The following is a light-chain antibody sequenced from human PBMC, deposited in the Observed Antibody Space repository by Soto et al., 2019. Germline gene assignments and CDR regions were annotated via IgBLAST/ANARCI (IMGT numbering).Light chain of an antibody. CDR2: YDS. Sequence: SYELTQPPSVSVAPGKTARITCGGNKIGSKSVHWYQQKPGQAPVLVIYYDSDRPSGIPERFSGSNSGNTATLTISRVEEGDEADYYCQVWDSSSDHVVFGGGTKVTVL. CDR3: QVWDSSSDHVV. CDR1: KIGSKS. J-gene: IGLJ2*01. V-gene: IGLV3-21*04.